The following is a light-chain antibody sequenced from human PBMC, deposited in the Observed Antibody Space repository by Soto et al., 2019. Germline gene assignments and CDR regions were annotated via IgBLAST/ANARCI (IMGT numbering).Light chain of an antibody. V-gene: IGKV3-15*01. Sequence: EIVMTQSPATLSVSPGERATLSCRASQSVSSNLAWYQQKPGQAPRLLIYGASTRATGIPATFSGSGSGTEFTLSISSLQSEDFAVYYCQHYNKWPLTFGGGTKVEIK. CDR1: QSVSSN. CDR3: QHYNKWPLT. J-gene: IGKJ4*01. CDR2: GAS.